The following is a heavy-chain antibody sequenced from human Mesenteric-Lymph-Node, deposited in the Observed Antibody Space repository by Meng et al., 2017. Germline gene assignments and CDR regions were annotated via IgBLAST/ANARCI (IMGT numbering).Heavy chain of an antibody. CDR3: ARGDIIGFRSSGNWLYAFDI. CDR1: GGSISSYY. J-gene: IGHJ3*02. Sequence: SETLSLTCTVSGGSISSYYWSWIRQPAGKGLEWIGRIYTSGSTNYNPSLKSRVTMSVDTSKNQFSLKLSSVTAADTAVYYCARGDIIGFRSSGNWLYAFDIWGQGTMVTVSS. CDR2: IYTSGST. V-gene: IGHV4-4*07. D-gene: IGHD3-9*01.